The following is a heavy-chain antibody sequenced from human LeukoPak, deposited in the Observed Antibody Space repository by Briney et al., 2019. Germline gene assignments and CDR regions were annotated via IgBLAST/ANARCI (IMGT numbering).Heavy chain of an antibody. CDR1: GFIFSNYA. Sequence: GRSLRLSCAASGFIFSNYAMSWVRQAPGKGLEWVSAISGSGGSTFYADSVQGRLTISRDNSKNTLYLQLNSLRVEDTAVYYCARDKIVVVVSTTLPDIWGQGTMVTVSS. J-gene: IGHJ3*02. CDR3: ARDKIVVVVSTTLPDI. CDR2: ISGSGGST. V-gene: IGHV3-23*01. D-gene: IGHD2-15*01.